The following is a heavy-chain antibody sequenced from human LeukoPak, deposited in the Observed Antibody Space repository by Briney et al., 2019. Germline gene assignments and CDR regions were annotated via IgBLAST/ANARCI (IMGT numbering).Heavy chain of an antibody. Sequence: GGSLRLSGAASGFTFSSYWMSWVRQAPGKGLEWVANIKQDGSEKYYVYSVKGRFTISRDTAKNSPYLQMNSLRAEDTAVYYCARPDAFDIWGQGTMVTVSS. CDR2: IKQDGSEK. CDR1: GFTFSSYW. V-gene: IGHV3-7*01. CDR3: ARPDAFDI. J-gene: IGHJ3*02.